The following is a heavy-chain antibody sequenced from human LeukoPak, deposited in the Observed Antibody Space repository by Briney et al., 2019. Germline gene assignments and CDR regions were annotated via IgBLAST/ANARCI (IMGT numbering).Heavy chain of an antibody. CDR1: GGSISSYY. CDR2: IYTSGST. CDR3: ARDRCSSTSCYTLYYYYYMDV. D-gene: IGHD2-2*02. V-gene: IGHV4-4*07. J-gene: IGHJ6*03. Sequence: SETLSLTCTVSGGSISSYYWSWIRQPAGKGLEWIGRIYTSGSTNYNPSLKSRVTMSVDTSKNQFSLKLSSVTAADTAVYYCARDRCSSTSCYTLYYYYYMDVWGKGTTVTVSS.